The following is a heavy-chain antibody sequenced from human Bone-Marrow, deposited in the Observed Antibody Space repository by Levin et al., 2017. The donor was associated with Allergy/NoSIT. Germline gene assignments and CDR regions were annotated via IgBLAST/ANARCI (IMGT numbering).Heavy chain of an antibody. CDR2: IKQDGSEK. CDR3: ARVIGDFWSGYQDY. V-gene: IGHV3-7*01. D-gene: IGHD3-3*01. J-gene: IGHJ4*02. Sequence: LSLTCAASGFTFSSYWMSWVRQAPGKGLEWVANIKQDGSEKYYVDSVKGRFTISRDNAKNSLYLQMNSLRAEDTAVYYCARVIGDFWSGYQDYWGQGTLVTVSS. CDR1: GFTFSSYW.